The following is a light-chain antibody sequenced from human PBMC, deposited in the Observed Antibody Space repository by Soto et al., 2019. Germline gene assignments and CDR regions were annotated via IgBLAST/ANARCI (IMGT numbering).Light chain of an antibody. Sequence: EIVLTQSRGTLSLSPGERATLSCRASQSVSSSHLAWYQQKPGQAPRLLIYSASSRATGIPDRFSGSGSGTDFTLTISRLEPEDFAVYYCQRYGGFGQGTKVEIK. CDR3: QRYGG. V-gene: IGKV3-20*01. J-gene: IGKJ1*01. CDR1: QSVSSSH. CDR2: SAS.